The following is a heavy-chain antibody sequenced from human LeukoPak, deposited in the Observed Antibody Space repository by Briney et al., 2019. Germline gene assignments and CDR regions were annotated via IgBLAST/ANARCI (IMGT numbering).Heavy chain of an antibody. V-gene: IGHV3-30*18. CDR3: AKDRERGCSGGSCGSYYYYYMDV. J-gene: IGHJ6*03. CDR2: ISYDGSNK. Sequence: GGSLRLSCAASGFTFSSYGMHWVRQAPGKGLEWVAVISYDGSNKYYADSVKGRFTISRDNSKNTLYLQMNSLRAEDTAVYYCAKDRERGCSGGSCGSYYYYYMDVWGKGTTVTVSS. D-gene: IGHD2-15*01. CDR1: GFTFSSYG.